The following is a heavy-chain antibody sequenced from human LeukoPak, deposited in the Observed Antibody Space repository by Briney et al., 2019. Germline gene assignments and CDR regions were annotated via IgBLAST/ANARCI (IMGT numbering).Heavy chain of an antibody. CDR1: GFTFSNYE. CDR2: IGATGAT. J-gene: IGHJ5*02. CDR3: ARDLGTGSVYTNRFDP. Sequence: GGSLRLSCVASGFTFSNYEMLWVRQGRGGGLEWVSAIGATGATYYADSVQGRFTISRDDAKTSLYLQMNSLGAGDTAVYFCARDLGTGSVYTNRFDPWGQGTLVTVSS. D-gene: IGHD1-1*01. V-gene: IGHV3-13*01.